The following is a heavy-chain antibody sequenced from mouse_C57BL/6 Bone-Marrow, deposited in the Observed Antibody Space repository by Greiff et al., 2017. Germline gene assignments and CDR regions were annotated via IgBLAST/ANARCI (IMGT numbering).Heavy chain of an antibody. CDR1: GFTFSSYG. CDR3: ARGGFPFIPPAFWYFDV. CDR2: ISSGGSYT. V-gene: IGHV5-6*01. D-gene: IGHD1-1*01. J-gene: IGHJ1*03. Sequence: EVQLVESGGDLVKPGGSLKLSCAASGFTFSSYGMSWVRQTPDKRLEWVATISSGGSYTYYPDSVKGRFTISRDHAKNTLYLQMSMLKSEDTAMYSSARGGFPFIPPAFWYFDVWGTGTTVTVSS.